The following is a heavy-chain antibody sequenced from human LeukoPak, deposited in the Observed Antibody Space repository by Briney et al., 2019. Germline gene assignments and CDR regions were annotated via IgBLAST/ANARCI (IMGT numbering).Heavy chain of an antibody. CDR3: ARVNYDSSGPYYFDY. V-gene: IGHV3-33*01. Sequence: GRSLRLSCAASGFIFSSWDMHWVRQAPGKGLEWVADKHYDGGNTHYADSVKGRFTISRDNSKNTLYLQMNSLRAEDTAVYYCARVNYDSSGPYYFDYWGQGTLVTVSS. D-gene: IGHD3-22*01. CDR2: KHYDGGNT. CDR1: GFIFSSWD. J-gene: IGHJ4*02.